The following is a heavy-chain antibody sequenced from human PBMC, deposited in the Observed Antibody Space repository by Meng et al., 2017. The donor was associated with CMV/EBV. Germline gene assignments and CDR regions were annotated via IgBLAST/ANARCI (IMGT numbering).Heavy chain of an antibody. J-gene: IGHJ4*02. CDR1: WFSLSTSGVG. Sequence: ISLNDLCPTLVKPTQSLTLTCTFSWFSLSTSGVGVGWHRQPPGKALEWLALIYWDDDKRYSPSLKSRLTITKDTSKNQVVLTMTNMDPVDTATYYCARIAAAGRFDYWGQGTLVTVSS. CDR2: IYWDDDK. CDR3: ARIAAAGRFDY. D-gene: IGHD6-13*01. V-gene: IGHV2-5*02.